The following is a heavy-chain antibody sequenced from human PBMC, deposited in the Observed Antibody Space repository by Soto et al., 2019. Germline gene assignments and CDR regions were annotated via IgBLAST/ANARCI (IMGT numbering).Heavy chain of an antibody. V-gene: IGHV3-21*01. CDR1: GFTFSSYS. CDR3: AREQGLVGHILKQFVN. J-gene: IGHJ4*01. CDR2: ISSSSSYI. D-gene: IGHD1-26*01. Sequence: GGSLRLSCAASGFTFSSYSMNWVRQAPGKGLEWVSSISSSSSYIYYADSVKGRFTISRDNAKNSLYLQMNSLRAEDTAVYYWAREQGLVGHILKQFVNLGLGVLVTVFS.